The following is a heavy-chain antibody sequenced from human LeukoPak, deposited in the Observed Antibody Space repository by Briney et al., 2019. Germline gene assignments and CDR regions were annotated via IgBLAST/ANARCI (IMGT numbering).Heavy chain of an antibody. Sequence: SETLSLTCTVSGGSISSGGYYWGWIRQPPGKGLEWIGYIYATGSTNYNPSLRSRVTISVDTSKNQFSLKLTAVTAADTAVYYCARTAAYSRGWSIDSWGQGILVTVSS. V-gene: IGHV4-61*08. CDR2: IYATGST. D-gene: IGHD6-19*01. CDR3: ARTAAYSRGWSIDS. J-gene: IGHJ4*02. CDR1: GGSISSGGYY.